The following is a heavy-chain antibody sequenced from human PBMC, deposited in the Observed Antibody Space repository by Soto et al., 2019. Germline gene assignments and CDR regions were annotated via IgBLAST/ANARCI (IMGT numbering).Heavy chain of an antibody. CDR1: GFTVSSNY. D-gene: IGHD5-12*01. J-gene: IGHJ4*02. CDR2: IYSGGNT. CDR3: AREGPVGGGYGY. Sequence: VQLVESGGGLVQPGESLRLSCAASGFTVSSNYMSWVRQAPGKGLEWVSVIYSGGNTYYADSVKGRFTISRHSSKNTLYLQMNSLRAEDTAVYYCAREGPVGGGYGYWGQGTLVTVSS. V-gene: IGHV3-53*04.